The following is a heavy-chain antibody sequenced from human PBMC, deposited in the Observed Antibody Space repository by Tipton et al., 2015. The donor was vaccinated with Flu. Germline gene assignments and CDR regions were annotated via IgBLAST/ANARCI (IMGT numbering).Heavy chain of an antibody. J-gene: IGHJ5*02. CDR1: GGSISSYY. CDR3: ARVGLLTIFGLLIPNHFDP. Sequence: TLSLTCTVSGGSISSYYWSWIRQPAGKGLEWIGRIYTSGSTNYNPSLKSRVTFSVDTAKNQFSLKLNSLTAADTAVYYCARVGLLTIFGLLIPNHFDPWGPGTLVTVSS. CDR2: IYTSGST. V-gene: IGHV4-4*07. D-gene: IGHD3-3*01.